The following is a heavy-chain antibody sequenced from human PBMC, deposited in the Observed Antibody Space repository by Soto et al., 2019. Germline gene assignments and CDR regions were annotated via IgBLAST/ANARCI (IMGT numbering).Heavy chain of an antibody. V-gene: IGHV3-72*01. D-gene: IGHD3-16*02. J-gene: IGHJ4*02. Sequence: EVQLVESGGGLVQPGGSLRLSCAASGFTFSDHYMDWVRQAPGKGLEWVGRIRNKANSYTTEYAASVKGRFTISRDDSKNSLYLQMNSLKTEDTAVYYCARLIGGATVSDYWGQGNLVTVSS. CDR1: GFTFSDHY. CDR2: IRNKANSYTT. CDR3: ARLIGGATVSDY.